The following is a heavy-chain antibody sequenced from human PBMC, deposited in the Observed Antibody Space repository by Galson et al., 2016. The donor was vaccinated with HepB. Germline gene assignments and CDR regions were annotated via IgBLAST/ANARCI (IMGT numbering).Heavy chain of an antibody. Sequence: SLRLSCAASGFTFSDYFINWLRQAPGKGLEWLSYISTTGNTIFYADSVKGRFTITRDNVNNSVDLQMNSLRADDTAVYYCARAMANRVVTLDVWGRGTLVTVSS. J-gene: IGHJ4*02. CDR2: ISTTGNTI. D-gene: IGHD2-21*02. CDR3: ARAMANRVVTLDV. V-gene: IGHV3-11*01. CDR1: GFTFSDYF.